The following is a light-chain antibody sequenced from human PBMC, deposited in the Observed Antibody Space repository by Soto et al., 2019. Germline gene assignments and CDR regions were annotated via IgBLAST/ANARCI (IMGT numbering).Light chain of an antibody. CDR3: SLYTSSSTYV. CDR2: EVS. V-gene: IGLV2-18*01. Sequence: YVLTQPPSVSGSPGQSVTISCTGTSSDVGSYNRVSWYQQPPGTAPKVMIYEVSNRPSGVPDRFSGSKSGNTASLTISGLQAEDEADYYCSLYTSSSTYVFGTGTKVTVL. CDR1: SSDVGSYNR. J-gene: IGLJ1*01.